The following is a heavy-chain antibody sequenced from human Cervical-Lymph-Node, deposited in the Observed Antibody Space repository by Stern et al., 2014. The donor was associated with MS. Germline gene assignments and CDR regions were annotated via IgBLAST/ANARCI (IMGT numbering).Heavy chain of an antibody. D-gene: IGHD1-1*01. V-gene: IGHV3-53*01. CDR3: ARDTSSPERSDW. CDR2: ITDVGST. J-gene: IGHJ4*02. Sequence: EVQLVEYGGGVIQPGGSLRLSCTASGFTVSRDYMTWVRQAPGKGRAWVSLITDVGSTFYTDSVKGRFTISRDDSKNTVYLHMTSLRAEDTAMYYCARDTSSPERSDWWGQGTLVTVSS. CDR1: GFTVSRDY.